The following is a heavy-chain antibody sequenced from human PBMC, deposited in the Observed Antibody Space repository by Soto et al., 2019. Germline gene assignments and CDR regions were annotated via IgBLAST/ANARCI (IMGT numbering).Heavy chain of an antibody. CDR3: ARGGELLLPEFDY. CDR1: GYTFTSYYV. CDR2: IIPKSGTT. V-gene: IGHV1-8*03. Sequence: ASVKVSCKASGYTFTSYYVISWVRQAPGQGLEWVGWIIPKSGTTSYAQKFQGRVTITRNNSISTAYMELSSLRSEDTAVYYCARGGELLLPEFDYWGQGTLVTVSS. J-gene: IGHJ4*02. D-gene: IGHD1-26*01.